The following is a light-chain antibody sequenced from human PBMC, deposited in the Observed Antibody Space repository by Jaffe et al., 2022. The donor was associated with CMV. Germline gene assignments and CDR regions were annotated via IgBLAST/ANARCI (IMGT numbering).Light chain of an antibody. J-gene: IGLJ3*02. CDR1: SSNIGNNF. Sequence: QSVLTQPSSASGTPGQRVTISCSGSSSNIGNNFVFWYQQFPETAPKLLIYRNNQRPSGVPDRFSGSKSGTSASLAISGLRSDDEADYYCAAWDDSLSGWVFGGGTKLTV. CDR2: RNN. V-gene: IGLV1-47*01. CDR3: AAWDDSLSGWV.